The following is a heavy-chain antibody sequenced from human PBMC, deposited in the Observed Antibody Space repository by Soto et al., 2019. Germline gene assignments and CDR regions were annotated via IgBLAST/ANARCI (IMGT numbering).Heavy chain of an antibody. CDR3: ARVDYYGSGSYYLFDY. CDR2: IYYSGST. J-gene: IGHJ4*02. Sequence: SETLSLTCTVSGGSISSYYWSWIRPPPGKGLEWIGYIYYSGSTNYNPSLKSRVTISVDTSKNQFSLKLSSVTAADTAVYYCARVDYYGSGSYYLFDYWGQGTLVTVS. CDR1: GGSISSYY. V-gene: IGHV4-59*01. D-gene: IGHD3-10*01.